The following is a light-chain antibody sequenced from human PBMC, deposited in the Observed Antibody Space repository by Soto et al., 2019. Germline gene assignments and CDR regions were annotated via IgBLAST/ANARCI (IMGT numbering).Light chain of an antibody. Sequence: DIQMTQSPSSLSISVGDRVTITCRSSHDIGNYLNWYQQKPGKAPQLLLYSAFTLQSWVPSRFSGSGSGTAFTLTLPSLQPEDSATYFCEQSYSVPLTFGGGTKVEV. V-gene: IGKV1-39*01. CDR1: HDIGNY. J-gene: IGKJ4*01. CDR2: SAF. CDR3: EQSYSVPLT.